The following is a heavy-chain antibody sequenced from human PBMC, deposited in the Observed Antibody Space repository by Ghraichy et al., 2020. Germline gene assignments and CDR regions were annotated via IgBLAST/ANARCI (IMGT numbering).Heavy chain of an antibody. CDR1: GDSISSYY. J-gene: IGHJ4*02. V-gene: IGHV4-59*01. Sequence: SETLSLTCTVSGDSISSYYWSWIRQPPGEGLEYIGYIYYTGSTNYNPSLKSRVTISVHTSKNQFSLKLSSVTAADTAVYYCARGADETYYDILTGYYKAGLHFDFWGQGTLVTVSS. CDR3: ARGADETYYDILTGYYKAGLHFDF. D-gene: IGHD3-9*01. CDR2: IYYTGST.